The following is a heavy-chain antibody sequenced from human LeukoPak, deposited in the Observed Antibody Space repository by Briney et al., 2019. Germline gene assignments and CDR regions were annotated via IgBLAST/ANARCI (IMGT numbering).Heavy chain of an antibody. J-gene: IGHJ6*02. CDR1: GYTFTGYY. V-gene: IGHV1-2*02. CDR2: INPNSGGT. Sequence: ASVKVSCKASGYTFTGYYMHWVRQAPGQGLEWMGWINPNSGGTNYAQKFQERVTITRDMSTSTAYMELSSLRSEDTAVYYCAAGTVAAPPGYYYYYYGMDVWGQGTTVTVSS. D-gene: IGHD6-6*01. CDR3: AAGTVAAPPGYYYYYYGMDV.